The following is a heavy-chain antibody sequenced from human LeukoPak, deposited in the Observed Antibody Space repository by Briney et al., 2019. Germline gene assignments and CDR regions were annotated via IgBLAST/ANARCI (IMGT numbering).Heavy chain of an antibody. J-gene: IGHJ6*02. CDR2: ISAYNGNT. CDR3: ARDLVIAVAGTEYYYYYYGMDV. Sequence: ASVKVSCEASGYTFTSYGISWVRQAPGQGLEWMGWISAYNGNTNYAQKLQGRVTMTTDTSTSTAYMELRSLRSDDTAVYYCARDLVIAVAGTEYYYYYYGMDVWGQGTTVTVSS. D-gene: IGHD6-19*01. V-gene: IGHV1-18*01. CDR1: GYTFTSYG.